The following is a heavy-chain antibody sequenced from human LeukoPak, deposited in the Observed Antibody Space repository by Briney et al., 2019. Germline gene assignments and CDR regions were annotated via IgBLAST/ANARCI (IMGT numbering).Heavy chain of an antibody. V-gene: IGHV1-3*01. CDR1: GYTFTSHV. CDR2: INAGNTNT. Sequence: GASVKVSCKASGYTFTSHVLHWVRQAPGQRLEWMGWINAGNTNTKYSQKFQGRVTITTDTSASTAYMELSSLRSEDTAVYFCARGGHYYYDSSGLRMDVWGKGTTVTVSS. D-gene: IGHD3-22*01. J-gene: IGHJ6*04. CDR3: ARGGHYYYDSSGLRMDV.